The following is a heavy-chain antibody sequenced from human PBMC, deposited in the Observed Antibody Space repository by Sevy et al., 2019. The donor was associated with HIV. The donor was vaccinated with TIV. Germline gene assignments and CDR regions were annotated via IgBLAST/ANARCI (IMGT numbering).Heavy chain of an antibody. J-gene: IGHJ6*02. V-gene: IGHV3-74*01. CDR3: ARDWEGDV. CDR1: GFDFSSHW. D-gene: IGHD1-26*01. CDR2: MYTDGSST. Sequence: GGSLRLSCEASGFDFSSHWMQWVRQAPGKGLVWVSRMYTDGSSTNYADSVKGRFTISRDNAKNTLYLQMNSLRAEDTAVYYCARDWEGDVWGQGTTVTVSS.